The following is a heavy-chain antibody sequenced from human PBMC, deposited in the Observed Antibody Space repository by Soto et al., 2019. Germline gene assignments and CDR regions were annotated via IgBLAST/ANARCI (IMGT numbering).Heavy chain of an antibody. J-gene: IGHJ3*02. D-gene: IGHD2-21*01. Sequence: GALILPCAVCGFTFKTYTYAMSWVRQAPGRGLEWVSSIGGSGVSTYHSDSVKGRSTISRDNAKISLYLQMNGLRDEGTAVYYCARDGGGLVAGGDCCGYHDPVVFQIWGQGTMVTV. CDR3: ARDGGGLVAGGDCCGYHDPVVFQI. V-gene: IGHV3-23*01. CDR2: IGGSGVST. CDR1: GFTFKTYTYA.